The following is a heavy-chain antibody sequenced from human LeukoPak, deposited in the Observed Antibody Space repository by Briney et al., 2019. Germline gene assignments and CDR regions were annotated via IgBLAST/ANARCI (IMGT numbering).Heavy chain of an antibody. J-gene: IGHJ4*02. V-gene: IGHV4-31*03. Sequence: SQTLSLTCTVSGASVSSGGYYWSWIRQHPGKGLEWIGYIYYSGSTYYNPSLKSRVTISVDTSKNHFSLKLSSVTAADTAVYYCARLYSGYEAGFDYWGQGTLVTASS. CDR1: GASVSSGGYY. CDR2: IYYSGST. D-gene: IGHD5-12*01. CDR3: ARLYSGYEAGFDY.